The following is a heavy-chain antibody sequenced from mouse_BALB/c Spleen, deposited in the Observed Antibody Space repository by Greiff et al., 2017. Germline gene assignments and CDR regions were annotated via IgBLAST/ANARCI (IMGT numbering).Heavy chain of an antibody. V-gene: IGHV1-69*02. CDR2: IDPSDSET. CDR3: AGGGTARACWFAY. Sequence: QVQLQQPGAELVKPGAPVKLSCKASGYTFTSYWMNWVKQRPGRGLEWIGRIDPSDSETYYNQKFKDKATLTVDKSSSTAYIQLSSLTSEDSAVYYCAGGGTARACWFAYWGQGTLVTVSA. J-gene: IGHJ3*01. D-gene: IGHD3-1*01. CDR1: GYTFTSYW.